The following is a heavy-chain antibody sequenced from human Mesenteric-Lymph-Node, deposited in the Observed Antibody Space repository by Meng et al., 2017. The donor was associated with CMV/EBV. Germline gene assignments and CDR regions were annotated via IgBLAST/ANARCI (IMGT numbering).Heavy chain of an antibody. CDR1: GFTFSISG. CDR2: IRSDGSDE. V-gene: IGHV3-30*02. D-gene: IGHD3-10*01. J-gene: IGHJ4*02. CDR3: ARTFYGSGSPIDY. Sequence: GESLKISCAASGFTFSISGMHWVRQAPGKGLEWVALIRSDGSDEYYGDSVKGRFTISRDNSKNTLFLQMNSLRAEDTAVYYCARTFYGSGSPIDYWGQGTLVTVSS.